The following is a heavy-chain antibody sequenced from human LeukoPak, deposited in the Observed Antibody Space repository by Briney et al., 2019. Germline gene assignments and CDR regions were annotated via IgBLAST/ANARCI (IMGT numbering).Heavy chain of an antibody. Sequence: ASVKVSCKASGYTSTGYYMHWVRQAPRQGLEWMGWINPNSGGTNYAQKFQGRVTMTRDTTISTAYMELSRLRSDDTAVYYCARVEDVDTDPGGWGQGTLVTVSS. CDR3: ARVEDVDTDPGG. D-gene: IGHD5-18*01. V-gene: IGHV1-2*02. CDR2: INPNSGGT. J-gene: IGHJ4*02. CDR1: GYTSTGYY.